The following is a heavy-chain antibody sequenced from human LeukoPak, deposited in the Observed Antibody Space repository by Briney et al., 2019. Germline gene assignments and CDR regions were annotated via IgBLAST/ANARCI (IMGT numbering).Heavy chain of an antibody. CDR2: IYSGGST. D-gene: IGHD6-13*01. V-gene: IGHV3-53*01. Sequence: PGGSLRLSCSASGFTLRSNYMSWVRQAPGKGLPWVSCIYSGGSTYYADSVKGRFTISRDNSKNTLYLQMNSLRAEDTAVYYCARDPPPIAAAGTADYWGQGTLVTVSS. CDR1: GFTLRSNY. CDR3: ARDPPPIAAAGTADY. J-gene: IGHJ4*02.